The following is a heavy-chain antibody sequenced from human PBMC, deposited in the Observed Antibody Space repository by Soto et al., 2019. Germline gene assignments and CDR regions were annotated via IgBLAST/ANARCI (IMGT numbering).Heavy chain of an antibody. J-gene: IGHJ5*02. CDR2: IFHTGTT. CDR3: VRDGTKTLRDWFDP. D-gene: IGHD1-1*01. V-gene: IGHV4-38-2*02. Sequence: SETLSLTCTVSGEYISSGYHWAWIRQPPGKGLEWIASIFHTGTTYYNPSFKSRVTISVDTSANQFALKLNSVTAADTAVYYCVRDGTKTLRDWFDPWGQGISVTVSS. CDR1: GEYISSGYH.